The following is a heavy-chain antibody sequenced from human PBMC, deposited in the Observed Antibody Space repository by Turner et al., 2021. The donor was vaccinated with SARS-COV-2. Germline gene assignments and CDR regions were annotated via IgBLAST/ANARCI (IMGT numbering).Heavy chain of an antibody. CDR1: GFTFSSYW. V-gene: IGHV3-7*01. CDR3: ARVPSSSWYFDY. CDR2: IKQDGSEK. Sequence: EVQMVESGGGLVQPGGSLRLYCAASGFTFSSYWMSWVRQAPVKGLEWVANIKQDGSEKYYVDSVKGRFTISRDNAKNSVYLQMNSLRAEDTAVYYCARVPSSSWYFDYWGQGTLVTVSS. J-gene: IGHJ4*02. D-gene: IGHD6-13*01.